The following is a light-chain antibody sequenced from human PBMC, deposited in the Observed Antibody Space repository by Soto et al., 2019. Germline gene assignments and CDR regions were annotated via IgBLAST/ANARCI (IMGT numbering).Light chain of an antibody. V-gene: IGKV3-15*01. CDR2: GAS. J-gene: IGKJ4*01. CDR1: QSVSVN. CDR3: QQYNNWPPLT. Sequence: IVMTQSPATLSVSPGERATLSCRASQSVSVNLAWYQQKPGQAPRLLIYGASTRATGIPARFSGSGSGTEFKLTISSLQSEDFEVYYCQQYNNWPPLTFGGGTKVEIK.